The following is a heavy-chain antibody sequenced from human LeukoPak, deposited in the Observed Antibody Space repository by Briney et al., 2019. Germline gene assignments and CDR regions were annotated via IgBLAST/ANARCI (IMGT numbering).Heavy chain of an antibody. J-gene: IGHJ5*02. V-gene: IGHV3-11*04. CDR3: VRDSDSSGYYGWFDP. D-gene: IGHD3-22*01. CDR2: ISSSGSTI. Sequence: GGSLRLSCAASGFTFSDYYMSWIRQAPGKGLEWVSYISSSGSTIYYADSVKGRFTISRDNAKNSLYLQMNSLRAEDTAVYYCVRDSDSSGYYGWFDPWGQGTLVTVSS. CDR1: GFTFSDYY.